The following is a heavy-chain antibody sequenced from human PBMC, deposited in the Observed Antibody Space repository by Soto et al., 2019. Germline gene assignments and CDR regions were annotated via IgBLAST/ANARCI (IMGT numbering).Heavy chain of an antibody. J-gene: IGHJ4*02. D-gene: IGHD6-13*01. CDR1: GGSFSGYY. CDR3: ARSVIAAAGYYFDY. CDR2: INHSGST. Sequence: QMQLQQWGAGLLKPSETLSLTCAVYGGSFSGYYWSWIRQPPGKGLEWIGEINHSGSTNYNPSLKSRVTISVDTSKNQFSLKLSSVTAADTAVYYCARSVIAAAGYYFDYWGQGTLVTVSS. V-gene: IGHV4-34*01.